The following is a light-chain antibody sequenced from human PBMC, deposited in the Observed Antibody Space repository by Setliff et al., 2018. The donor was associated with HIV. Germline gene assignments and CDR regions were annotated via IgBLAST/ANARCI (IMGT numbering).Light chain of an antibody. CDR1: SSNIGSNT. V-gene: IGLV1-44*01. J-gene: IGLJ1*01. CDR3: AAWDGSLNGYV. Sequence: LTQPPSASGTPGQRVTISCSGSSSNIGSNTVNWYQQLPGTAPKLLIYSNNQRPSGVPDRFSGSKSGTSASLAISGLQSEDEADYYCAAWDGSLNGYVFGTGTKVTVL. CDR2: SNN.